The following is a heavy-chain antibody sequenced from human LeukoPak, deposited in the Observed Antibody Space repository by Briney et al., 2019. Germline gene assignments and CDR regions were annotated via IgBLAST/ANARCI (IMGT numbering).Heavy chain of an antibody. CDR1: DGSITNYD. D-gene: IGHD5-18*01. V-gene: IGHV4-59*01. CDR2: VHYSGTA. J-gene: IGHJ4*02. CDR3: ARDPAGPNSYVDY. Sequence: SETLSLTCTVSDGSITNYDWSWVRQPPGKGLEFIGHVHYSGTANYNPSLRSRVTISIDTSKKHFFLKLKSVTAADTAVYYCARDPAGPNSYVDYWGQGTLVTVSS.